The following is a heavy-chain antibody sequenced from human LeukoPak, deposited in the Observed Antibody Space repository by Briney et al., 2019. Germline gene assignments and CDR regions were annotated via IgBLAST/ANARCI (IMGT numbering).Heavy chain of an antibody. CDR3: ARESTDSSGWPGIDV. J-gene: IGHJ6*04. V-gene: IGHV3-33*01. Sequence: GGSLRLSCAASGFTFSSYGMHWVRQAPGKGLEWVEVIWYDGSNKYYADSVKGRFTISRDNSKNTLYLQMNSLRAEDTAVYYCARESTDSSGWPGIDVWGKGTTVTVSS. CDR2: IWYDGSNK. D-gene: IGHD6-19*01. CDR1: GFTFSSYG.